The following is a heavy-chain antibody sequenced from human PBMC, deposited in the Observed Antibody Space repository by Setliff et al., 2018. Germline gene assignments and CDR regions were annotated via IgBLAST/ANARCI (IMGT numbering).Heavy chain of an antibody. CDR3: TRRSTSGCSGRDAFDI. J-gene: IGHJ3*02. D-gene: IGHD5-12*01. Sequence: PGGSLRLSCAASGFTFSSHWMHWVRQGPGKGPVWVSRINSDGSRTDYADSVKGRFTISRDNAKNTLYLQMNSLRAEDTALYYCTRRSTSGCSGRDAFDIWGQGTMVTVSS. CDR2: INSDGSRT. CDR1: GFTFSSHW. V-gene: IGHV3-74*01.